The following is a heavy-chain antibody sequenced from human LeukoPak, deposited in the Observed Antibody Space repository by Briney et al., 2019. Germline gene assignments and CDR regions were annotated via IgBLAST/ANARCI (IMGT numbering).Heavy chain of an antibody. V-gene: IGHV3-53*01. CDR1: GFTASSNY. CDR2: IYSGGST. CDR3: ARVTNYYYYYMDV. Sequence: PGGSLRLSCAASGFTASSNYMSWVRQAPGKGLEWVSVIYSGGSTYYADSVKGRFTISRDNSKNTLYLQMNSLRAEDTAVYYCARVTNYYYYYMDVRGKGTTVTVSS. J-gene: IGHJ6*03.